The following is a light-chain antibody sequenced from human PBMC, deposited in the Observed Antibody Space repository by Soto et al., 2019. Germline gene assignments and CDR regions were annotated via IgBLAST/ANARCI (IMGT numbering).Light chain of an antibody. CDR2: TTN. J-gene: IGLJ1*01. CDR1: SSNIGTIS. Sequence: QSVLTQPHSASGTPGQRVTISCSGSSSNIGTISGHWFQQLPGTAPKLLISTTNQRPSGVPERFSGSKSGTSASLAISGLQSEDEDDYYWAAWDDSLNGHVFGTGTKLTVL. V-gene: IGLV1-44*01. CDR3: AAWDDSLNGHV.